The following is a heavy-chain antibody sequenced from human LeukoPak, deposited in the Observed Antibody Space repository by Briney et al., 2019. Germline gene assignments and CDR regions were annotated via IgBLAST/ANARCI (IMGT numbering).Heavy chain of an antibody. Sequence: GGSLRLSCAASGFTFSNYAVSWVRQAPGKGLEWVSGISDTGGSTYYADSVKGRFTISRDNSKNTLYLQMNSLRAEDTAVYYCAKSLGDITIFGVVKKYYFDYWGQGTLVTVSS. CDR1: GFTFSNYA. CDR3: AKSLGDITIFGVVKKYYFDY. J-gene: IGHJ4*02. CDR2: ISDTGGST. V-gene: IGHV3-23*01. D-gene: IGHD3-3*01.